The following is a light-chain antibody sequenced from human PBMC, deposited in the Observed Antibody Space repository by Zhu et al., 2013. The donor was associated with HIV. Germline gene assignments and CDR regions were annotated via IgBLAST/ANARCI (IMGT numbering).Light chain of an antibody. CDR2: DTN. V-gene: IGLV7-46*01. CDR3: FLSYSADHVFGRDHV. J-gene: IGLJ1*01. Sequence: QAVVTQEPSLTVSPGGTLTLTCGSSTGPVTSGHYPYWFQQKPGQAPRTLIYDTNNKYSWTPARFSGSLLGDKAALTLSGAQPEDEADYYCFLSYSADHVFGRDHVFGPGTTVTVL. CDR1: TGPVTSGHY.